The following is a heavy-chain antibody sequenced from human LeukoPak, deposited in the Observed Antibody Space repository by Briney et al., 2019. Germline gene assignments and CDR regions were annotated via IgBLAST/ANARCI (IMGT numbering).Heavy chain of an antibody. CDR3: ARPPFEYNSSSGWFDP. Sequence: GGSLRLSCAASGFTFSSFSMNWVRQAPGKGLEWVSSISSGSGYIYYADSVKGRFTISRDNAKNSLYLQMNSLRAEDTAVYYYARPPFEYNSSSGWFDPWGQGTLVTVSS. V-gene: IGHV3-21*01. J-gene: IGHJ5*02. D-gene: IGHD6-6*01. CDR2: ISSGSGYI. CDR1: GFTFSSFS.